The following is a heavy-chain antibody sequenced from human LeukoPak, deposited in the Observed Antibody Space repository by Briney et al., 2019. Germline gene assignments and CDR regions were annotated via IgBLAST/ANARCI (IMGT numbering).Heavy chain of an antibody. Sequence: GGSLRLSCAASGFTVSSNYMSWVRQAPGKGLEWVSVIYSGGSTYYADSVKGRFTISRDNSKNTLYLQMNSLRAEDTAVYYCARGYSYGSANDAFDIWGQGTMVTVSS. V-gene: IGHV3-66*01. CDR2: IYSGGST. CDR1: GFTVSSNY. J-gene: IGHJ3*02. D-gene: IGHD5-18*01. CDR3: ARGYSYGSANDAFDI.